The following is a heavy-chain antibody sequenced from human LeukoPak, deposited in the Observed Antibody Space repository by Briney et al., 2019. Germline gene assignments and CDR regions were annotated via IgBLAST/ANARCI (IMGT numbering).Heavy chain of an antibody. V-gene: IGHV1-2*02. Sequence: ASVKVSCKASGYTFTGYYMHWVRQAPGQGLEWMGWINPNSGGTNYAQKFQGRVTMTRDTSISTAYMELNRLRSDDTAVYYCARAATYYYDSSGYYSDAFDIWGQGTMVTVSS. J-gene: IGHJ3*02. CDR3: ARAATYYYDSSGYYSDAFDI. D-gene: IGHD3-22*01. CDR1: GYTFTGYY. CDR2: INPNSGGT.